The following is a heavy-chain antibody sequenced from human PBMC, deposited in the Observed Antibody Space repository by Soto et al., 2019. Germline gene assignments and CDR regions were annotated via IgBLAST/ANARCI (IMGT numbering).Heavy chain of an antibody. V-gene: IGHV3-23*01. J-gene: IGHJ6*02. CDR1: GFTFSSYA. D-gene: IGHD5-18*01. Sequence: GGSLRLSCAASGFTFSSYAMSWVRQAPGKGLEWVSAISGSGGSTYYADSVKGRFTISRDNSKNTLYLQMNGLRAEDTAVYYCAKETSGYSYGFNYYGMDVWGQGTTVTVSS. CDR3: AKETSGYSYGFNYYGMDV. CDR2: ISGSGGST.